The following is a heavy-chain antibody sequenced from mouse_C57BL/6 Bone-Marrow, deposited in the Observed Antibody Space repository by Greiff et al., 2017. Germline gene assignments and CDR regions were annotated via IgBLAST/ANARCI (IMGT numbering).Heavy chain of an antibody. CDR1: GYAFTNYL. CDR2: INPGSGGT. J-gene: IGHJ4*01. Sequence: VQLQQSGAELVRPGTSVKVSCKASGYAFTNYLIEWVKQRPGQGLEWIGVINPGSGGTNYNEKFKGKATLTADKSSSTAYMQLSSLTSEDSAVYFCARETIPPAMDYWGQGTSVTVSS. CDR3: ARETIPPAMDY. V-gene: IGHV1-54*01.